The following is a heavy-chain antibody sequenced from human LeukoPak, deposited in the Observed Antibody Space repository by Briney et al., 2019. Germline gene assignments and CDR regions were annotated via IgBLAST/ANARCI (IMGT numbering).Heavy chain of an antibody. CDR1: GFSFHGYG. V-gene: IGHV3-43*02. Sequence: PGGSLRLSCAASGFSFHGYGMHRVRQAPGKGLEWLSLIGGDGDTAFYADSVKGRFTISRDNKKKSLYLQMNGLRPEDTAFYYCAKYWGGYSYRGMDVCGQETTVTVSS. CDR2: IGGDGDTA. CDR3: AKYWGGYSYRGMDV. J-gene: IGHJ6*02. D-gene: IGHD5-12*01.